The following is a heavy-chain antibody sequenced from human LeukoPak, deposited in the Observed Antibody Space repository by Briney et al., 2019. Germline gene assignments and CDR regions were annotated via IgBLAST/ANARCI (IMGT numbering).Heavy chain of an antibody. D-gene: IGHD3-16*01. J-gene: IGHJ3*02. V-gene: IGHV4-59*01. CDR1: GDSINNYY. CDR3: ARDSYTGAHFEDTFDI. CDR2: ISYSGNT. Sequence: TSETLSLTCTVSGDSINNYYWRWIRQPPGKGLEWIGHISYSGNTNYNPSLKSRVTISVDTSKNQFSLKLSSVTTADTAVYYCARDSYTGAHFEDTFDIGGQGTMVTVSS.